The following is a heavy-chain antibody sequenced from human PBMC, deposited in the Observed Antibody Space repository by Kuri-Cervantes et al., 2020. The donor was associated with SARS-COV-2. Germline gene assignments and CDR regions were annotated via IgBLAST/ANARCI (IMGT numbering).Heavy chain of an antibody. CDR3: ATALHTPHAFDW. Sequence: ASVKVSCKTSGYTFTGYYIHWVRQATGQGLEWMGWINPSSGNTNYAQKFQGRVTMTRDTSINTAYMVLSRLTNDDTAVYYCATALHTPHAFDWWGQGTVVTVSS. CDR1: GYTFTGYY. J-gene: IGHJ4*03. CDR2: INPSSGNT. V-gene: IGHV1-2*02. D-gene: IGHD2-2*02.